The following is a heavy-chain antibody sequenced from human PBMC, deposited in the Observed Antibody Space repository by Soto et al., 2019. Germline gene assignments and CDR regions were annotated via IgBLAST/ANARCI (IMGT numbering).Heavy chain of an antibody. J-gene: IGHJ6*02. CDR3: ARGVRSGRWYYYYGMDV. CDR2: IYYSGST. D-gene: IGHD3-10*01. Sequence: SETLSLTCTVSGGSISSGGYYWSWIRQHPGKGLEWIGYIYYSGSTYYNPSLKSRVTISVDTSKNQFSLKLSSVTAADTAVYNCARGVRSGRWYYYYGMDVWGQGTTVTVSS. CDR1: GGSISSGGYY. V-gene: IGHV4-31*03.